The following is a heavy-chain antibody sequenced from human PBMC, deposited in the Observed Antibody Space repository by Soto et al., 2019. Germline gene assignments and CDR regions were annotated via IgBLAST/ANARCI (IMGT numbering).Heavy chain of an antibody. CDR1: GYTFTSYD. CDR3: VGVVVPAADYYYYYYMDV. CDR2: MNPNSGNT. Sequence: QVQLVQSGAEVKKPGASVKVSCKASGYTFTSYDINWVRQATGQGLEWRGWMNPNSGNTGYAQKCHGRVTMTTNTSISTAYMELSSLRSEDTAVYYSVGVVVPAADYYYYYYMDVWGKGTTVTVSS. V-gene: IGHV1-8*01. D-gene: IGHD2-2*01. J-gene: IGHJ6*03.